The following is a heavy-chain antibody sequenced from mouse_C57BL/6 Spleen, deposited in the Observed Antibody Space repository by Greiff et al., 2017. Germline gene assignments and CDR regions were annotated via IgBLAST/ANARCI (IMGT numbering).Heavy chain of an antibody. V-gene: IGHV1-50*01. D-gene: IGHD6-1*01. Sequence: QVQLQQPGAELVKPGASVKLSCQASGYTFTSYWMQWVKQRPGQGLEWIGEIDPFDSYTNYNQKFKGKATLTVETSSSTAYKQLSSPTSEDSAVFYCARTRPPMDYWGQGTSVTVSS. CDR1: GYTFTSYW. CDR3: ARTRPPMDY. J-gene: IGHJ4*01. CDR2: IDPFDSYT.